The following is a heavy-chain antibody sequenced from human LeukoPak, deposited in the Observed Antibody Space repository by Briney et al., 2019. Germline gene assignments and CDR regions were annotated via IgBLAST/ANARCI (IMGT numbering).Heavy chain of an antibody. D-gene: IGHD1-1*01. CDR3: ARVAQLELLGYYYYYMDV. CDR1: GYTFTSYG. J-gene: IGHJ6*03. CDR2: ISAYNGNT. V-gene: IGHV1-18*01. Sequence: GAAVKVSCKASGYTFTSYGISWVRQAPGQGLEGMGWISAYNGNTNYAQKLQGRVTMTTDTSTSTAYMELRSLRSDDTAVYYCARVAQLELLGYYYYYMDVWGKGTTVTVSS.